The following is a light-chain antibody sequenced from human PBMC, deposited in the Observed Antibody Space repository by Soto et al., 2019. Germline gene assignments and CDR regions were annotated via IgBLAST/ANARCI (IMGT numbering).Light chain of an antibody. J-gene: IGKJ2*01. CDR1: QNINTW. V-gene: IGKV1-5*01. Sequence: DIPMTQSPSTLSASVGDAVIITCRASQNINTWLAWYQQKPGKAPNLLIYDASNLQSGVPLRFSGSGSGTEFTLTISSLQPDDFATYYGQQYNSYWYTFGQGTRLEIK. CDR3: QQYNSYWYT. CDR2: DAS.